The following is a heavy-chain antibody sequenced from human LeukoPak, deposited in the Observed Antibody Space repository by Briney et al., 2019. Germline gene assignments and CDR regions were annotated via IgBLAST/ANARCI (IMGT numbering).Heavy chain of an antibody. Sequence: GGSLRLSCAASGFTFSSYWMSWVHQAPGKGLEWVANIKQDGSEKYYVDSVKGRFTISRDNAKNSLYLQMNSLRAEDTAVYYCARDQYSVGATRAIFDYWGQGTLVTVSS. V-gene: IGHV3-7*01. CDR1: GFTFSSYW. CDR2: IKQDGSEK. D-gene: IGHD1-26*01. J-gene: IGHJ4*02. CDR3: ARDQYSVGATRAIFDY.